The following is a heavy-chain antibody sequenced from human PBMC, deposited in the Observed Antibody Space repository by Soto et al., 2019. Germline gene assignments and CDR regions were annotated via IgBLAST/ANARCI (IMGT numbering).Heavy chain of an antibody. V-gene: IGHV3-23*01. J-gene: IGHJ4*02. D-gene: IGHD3-16*02. CDR1: GFTFSSYA. CDR3: AKNDLRLGELSILDY. CDR2: ISGSGGST. Sequence: GGSLRLSCAASGFTFSSYAMSWVRQAPGKGLEWVSAISGSGGSTYYADSVKGRFTISRDNSKNTLYLQMNSLRAEDTAVYYCAKNDLRLGELSILDYWGQGTLVTVSS.